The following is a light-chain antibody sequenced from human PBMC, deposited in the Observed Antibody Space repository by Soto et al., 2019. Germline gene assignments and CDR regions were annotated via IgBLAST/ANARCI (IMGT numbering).Light chain of an antibody. J-gene: IGKJ5*01. Sequence: DIQMTQSPSTLSGSVGDRVTITCRASQTISSWLAWYQQKPGKAHKXLIYKASTLKSGVPSRFSGSGSGTDFTITISSLQPEDFEIYFCQQLKNYPITFGQGTRLEIK. CDR1: QTISSW. V-gene: IGKV1-5*03. CDR2: KAS. CDR3: QQLKNYPIT.